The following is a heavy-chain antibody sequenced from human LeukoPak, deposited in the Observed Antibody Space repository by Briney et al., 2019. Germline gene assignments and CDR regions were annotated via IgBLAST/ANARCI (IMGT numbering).Heavy chain of an antibody. CDR1: GFTFSSYA. Sequence: GGSLRLSCAASGFTFSSYAMHWVRQAPGKGLEWVAVISYDGSNKYYADSVKGRFTISRDNSKNTLYLQMNSLRAEDTAVYYCARDRFGRSIDYWGQGTPVTVSS. CDR2: ISYDGSNK. CDR3: ARDRFGRSIDY. J-gene: IGHJ4*02. V-gene: IGHV3-30-3*01. D-gene: IGHD3-10*01.